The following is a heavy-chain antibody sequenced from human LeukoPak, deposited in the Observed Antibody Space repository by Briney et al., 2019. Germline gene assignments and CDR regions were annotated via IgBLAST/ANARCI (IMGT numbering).Heavy chain of an antibody. D-gene: IGHD3-9*01. Sequence: GRSLSLSCAASGFTFSSYGMHWVRQAPGKGLEWVGVIWYDGSNKYNADSAKGRFTISRDNSKNPLYLQMNSLSGEETAVYYCAREWVSAYEILTGYPISGYFDYWGQGTLVTVSS. CDR3: AREWVSAYEILTGYPISGYFDY. J-gene: IGHJ4*02. V-gene: IGHV3-33*01. CDR2: IWYDGSNK. CDR1: GFTFSSYG.